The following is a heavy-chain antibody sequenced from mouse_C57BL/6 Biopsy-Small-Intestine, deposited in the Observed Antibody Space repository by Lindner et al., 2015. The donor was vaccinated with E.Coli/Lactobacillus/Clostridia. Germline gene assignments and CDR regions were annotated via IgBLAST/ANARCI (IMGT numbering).Heavy chain of an antibody. V-gene: IGHV1S12*01. D-gene: IGHD2-4*01. CDR2: INPSGGST. J-gene: IGHJ3*01. CDR3: ARDEEETVYYDNSGYHAFHI. Sequence: SVKVSCKASGYTFTSFYIHWVRQAPGQGFEWMGMINPSGGSTSYAQKFQGRVTMTRDTSTSTVYMELNSLRSEDTAVYYCARDEEETVYYDNSGYHAFHIWGQGTMVTVSS. CDR1: GYTFTSFY.